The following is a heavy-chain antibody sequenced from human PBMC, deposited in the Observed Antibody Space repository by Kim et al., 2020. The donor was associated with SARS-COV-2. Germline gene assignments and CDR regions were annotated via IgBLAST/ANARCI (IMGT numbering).Heavy chain of an antibody. J-gene: IGHJ4*02. V-gene: IGHV4-39*01. CDR3: ARKNCSGGSCYFVY. CDR1: GGSISSSSYY. CDR2: IYYSGST. Sequence: SETLSLTYTVSGGSISSSSYYWGWIRQPPGKGLEWIGSIYYSGSTYYNPSLKSRVTISVDTSKNQFSLKLSSVTAADTAVYYCARKNCSGGSCYFVYWGQGTLVTVSS. D-gene: IGHD2-15*01.